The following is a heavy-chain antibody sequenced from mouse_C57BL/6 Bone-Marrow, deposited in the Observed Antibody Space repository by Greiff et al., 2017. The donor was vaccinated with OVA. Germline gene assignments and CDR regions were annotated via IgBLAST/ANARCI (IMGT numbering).Heavy chain of an antibody. CDR1: GYTFTNYW. CDR2: IYPGGGYT. Sequence: VQLQQSGAELVRPGTSVKMSCKASGYTFTNYWIGWAKQRPGHGLEWIGDIYPGGGYTNYNEKFKGKATMTADKSSSTAYMQFSTLTSEDSAIYYCARMAPYFDVWGTGTTVTVSS. CDR3: ARMAPYFDV. V-gene: IGHV1-63*01. J-gene: IGHJ1*03.